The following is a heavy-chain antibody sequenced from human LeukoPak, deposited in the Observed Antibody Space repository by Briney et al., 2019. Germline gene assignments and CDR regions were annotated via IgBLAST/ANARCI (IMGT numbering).Heavy chain of an antibody. CDR1: GGSISSSSYY. CDR3: ARLRVAPSN. V-gene: IGHV4-39*01. Sequence: PSETLSLTCTVPGGSISSSSYYWGWIRQPPGKGLEWIGSIYYSGSTYYNPSLKSRVTISVDTSKNQFSLKLSSVTAADTAVYYCARLRVAPSNWGQGTLVTVSS. CDR2: IYYSGST. J-gene: IGHJ1*01.